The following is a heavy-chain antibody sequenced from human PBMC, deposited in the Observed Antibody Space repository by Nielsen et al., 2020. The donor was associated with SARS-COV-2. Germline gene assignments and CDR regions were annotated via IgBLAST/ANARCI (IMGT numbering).Heavy chain of an antibody. CDR2: IDPSDSYT. Sequence: VRQMPGKGLEWMGRIDPSDSYTNYSPSFQGHVTISADKSISTAYLQWSSLKASDTAMYYCARHRHSSGWDLGYWGQGTLVTVSS. V-gene: IGHV5-10-1*01. J-gene: IGHJ4*02. D-gene: IGHD6-19*01. CDR3: ARHRHSSGWDLGY.